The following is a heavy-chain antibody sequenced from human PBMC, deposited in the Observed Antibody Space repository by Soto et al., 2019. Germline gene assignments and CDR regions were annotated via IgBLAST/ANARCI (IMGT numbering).Heavy chain of an antibody. CDR3: ARDRISLHDYYGMDV. CDR2: IYYSGST. V-gene: IGHV4-31*02. CDR1: GGSISSGGYY. Sequence: PSETLSLTXTVSGGSISSGGYYWSWIRQHPGKGLEWIGYIYYSGSTYYNPSLKSRVTISVDTSKDQFSLKLSSVTAADTAVYYCARDRISLHDYYGMDVWGQGTTVTVSS. D-gene: IGHD2-15*01. J-gene: IGHJ6*02.